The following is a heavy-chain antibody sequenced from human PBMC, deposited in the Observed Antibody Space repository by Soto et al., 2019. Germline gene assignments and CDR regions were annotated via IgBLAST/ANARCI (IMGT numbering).Heavy chain of an antibody. CDR3: ARRSSSWYFDY. D-gene: IGHD6-13*01. V-gene: IGHV3-33*01. J-gene: IGHJ4*02. Sequence: TGGSLRLSCAASGFTFRTYGFHWVRQAPGKGLEWVAVIWYDGGTKYYADSVKGRFTISRDNSKNRLYLQMNSLRVEDTAVYYCARRSSSWYFDYWGQGTLVTVSS. CDR1: GFTFRTYG. CDR2: IWYDGGTK.